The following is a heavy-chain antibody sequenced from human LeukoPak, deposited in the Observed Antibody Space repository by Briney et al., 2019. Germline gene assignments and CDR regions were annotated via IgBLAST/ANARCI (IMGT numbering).Heavy chain of an antibody. D-gene: IGHD2-15*01. J-gene: IGHJ5*02. Sequence: ASVKVSCKASGYTFTSYGISWVRQAPGQGLEWMGWISAYNGNTNCAQKLQGRVTMTTDTSTSTAYMELRSLRSDDTAVYYCAQNRYCSGGSCYSPWFDPWGQGTLVTVSS. CDR3: AQNRYCSGGSCYSPWFDP. CDR1: GYTFTSYG. V-gene: IGHV1-18*01. CDR2: ISAYNGNT.